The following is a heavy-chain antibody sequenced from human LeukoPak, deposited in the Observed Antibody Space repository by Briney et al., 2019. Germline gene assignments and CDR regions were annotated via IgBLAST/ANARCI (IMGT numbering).Heavy chain of an antibody. CDR1: GGAISPYY. V-gene: IGHV4-59*08. CDR3: ARQGYSDSGGHYYGLDY. D-gene: IGHD3-22*01. CDR2: VSYSGST. J-gene: IGHJ4*02. Sequence: SETLSLTCTVSGGAISPYYWNWIRQPPGKGLEWIGFVSYSGSTNYNPSLESRVTISVDTSKNQVSLKLTSVTAADTAVYYCARQGYSDSGGHYYGLDYWGQGTLVTVSS.